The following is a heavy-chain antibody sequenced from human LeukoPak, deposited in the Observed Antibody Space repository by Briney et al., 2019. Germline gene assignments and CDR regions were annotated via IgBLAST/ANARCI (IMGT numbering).Heavy chain of an antibody. J-gene: IGHJ3*02. CDR1: GFTFSSYA. D-gene: IGHD6-13*01. Sequence: PGGSLRLSCAASGFTFSSYAMTWVRQAPGKGLEWVSTISGSGGITYYADSVKGRFTISRDNSKNTLYLQMNSLRVEDTAVYYCAKHLRQQGRNDAFDIWGQGTMVTVSS. CDR2: ISGSGGIT. V-gene: IGHV3-23*01. CDR3: AKHLRQQGRNDAFDI.